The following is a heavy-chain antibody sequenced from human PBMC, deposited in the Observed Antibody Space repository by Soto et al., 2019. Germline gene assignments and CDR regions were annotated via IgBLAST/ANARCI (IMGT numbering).Heavy chain of an antibody. CDR2: INHSGST. CDR3: AKDHYSSWHYYGMDV. J-gene: IGHJ6*02. D-gene: IGHD6-13*01. Sequence: QVQLQQWGAGLLKPSETLSLTCAVYGGSFSGYYWSWIRQPPGKGLEWIGEINHSGSTNYNPSLKSRLTISVDTSKNQFSLKLISVTAAATAVYYCAKDHYSSWHYYGMDVWGQGTTVTVSS. V-gene: IGHV4-34*01. CDR1: GGSFSGYY.